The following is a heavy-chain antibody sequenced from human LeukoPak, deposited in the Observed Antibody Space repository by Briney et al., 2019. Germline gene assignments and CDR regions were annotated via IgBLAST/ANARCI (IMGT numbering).Heavy chain of an antibody. CDR1: GFRFGDYA. J-gene: IGHJ4*02. CDR2: IRSKAYGGTT. Sequence: GRSLRLSCTASGFRFGDYAMSWVRQAPGKGLDWVGLIRSKAYGGTTEYAASVKGRFTISRDDSKNIAYLQMNSLKTEDTALYYCTRDWGRGSYYFDFWGQGTLVTVSS. CDR3: TRDWGRGSYYFDF. V-gene: IGHV3-49*04. D-gene: IGHD3-16*01.